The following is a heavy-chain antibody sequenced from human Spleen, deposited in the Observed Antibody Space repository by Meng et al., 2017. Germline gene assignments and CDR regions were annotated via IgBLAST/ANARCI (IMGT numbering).Heavy chain of an antibody. J-gene: IGHJ4*02. CDR2: MNTDGSTT. Sequence: GESLKISCVASGFTFSSYWMHWVRRDPGKGLVWVSRMNTDGSTTTYADSVKGRFTISRDNAKNTLYLPMNSLRAEDTAVYYCARDLGGIFAYWGQGALVTVSS. D-gene: IGHD6-13*01. CDR1: GFTFSSYW. CDR3: ARDLGGIFAY. V-gene: IGHV3-74*03.